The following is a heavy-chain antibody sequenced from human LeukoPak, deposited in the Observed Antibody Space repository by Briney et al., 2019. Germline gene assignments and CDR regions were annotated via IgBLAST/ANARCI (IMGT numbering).Heavy chain of an antibody. Sequence: GGSLRLSCAASGFTFSSYATSWVRQAPGKGLEWVSAISGSGGSTYYADSVKGRFTISRENSKNTLYLQMNSLRAEDTAVYYCAKDPYCSSTSCYPGVYFDYWGQGTLVTVSS. CDR3: AKDPYCSSTSCYPGVYFDY. CDR2: ISGSGGST. CDR1: GFTFSSYA. J-gene: IGHJ4*02. D-gene: IGHD2-2*01. V-gene: IGHV3-23*01.